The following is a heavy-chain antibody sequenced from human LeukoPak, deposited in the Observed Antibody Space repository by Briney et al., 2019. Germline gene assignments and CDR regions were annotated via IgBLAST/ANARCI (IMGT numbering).Heavy chain of an antibody. Sequence: PGGSLRLSCAVSGFTFSSYWMHWVRQAPGKGLVWVSVISQDGTTTAYADSVRGRFTISRDNAKNTLYLQMNSLRAEDTAVYYCAKVDTAMATGAFDIWGQGTMVTVSS. CDR3: AKVDTAMATGAFDI. CDR1: GFTFSSYW. CDR2: ISQDGTTT. J-gene: IGHJ3*02. V-gene: IGHV3-74*01. D-gene: IGHD5-18*01.